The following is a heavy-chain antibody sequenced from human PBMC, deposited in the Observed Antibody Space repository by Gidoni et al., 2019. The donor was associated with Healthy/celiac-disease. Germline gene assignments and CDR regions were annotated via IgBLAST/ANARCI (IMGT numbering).Heavy chain of an antibody. CDR1: GFTLGDYA. V-gene: IGHV3-49*03. Sequence: EVQLVESGGGLVQPGRSLRLSCTASGFTLGDYAMSWFRQAPGKGLEWVGFIRSKAYGGTTEYAASVKGRFTISRDDSKSIAYLQMNSLKTEDTAVYYCTREKKTAAGKVYYYYGMDVWGQGTTVTVSS. J-gene: IGHJ6*02. CDR3: TREKKTAAGKVYYYYGMDV. CDR2: IRSKAYGGTT. D-gene: IGHD6-13*01.